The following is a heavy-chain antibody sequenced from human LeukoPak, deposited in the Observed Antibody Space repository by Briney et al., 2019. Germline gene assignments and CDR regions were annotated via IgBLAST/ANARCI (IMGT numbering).Heavy chain of an antibody. V-gene: IGHV3-48*03. J-gene: IGHJ4*02. CDR1: GLTFSSYE. CDR3: ASSSWYAVDY. CDR2: ISSSGSTM. Sequence: GGSLRLACAASGLTFSSYEMNWVRQAPGKGLEWISYISSSGSTMYYADSVKGRFTISRDNAKNSLYLQMNSLRAEDTAIYYCASSSWYAVDYWGQGTLVTVSS. D-gene: IGHD6-13*01.